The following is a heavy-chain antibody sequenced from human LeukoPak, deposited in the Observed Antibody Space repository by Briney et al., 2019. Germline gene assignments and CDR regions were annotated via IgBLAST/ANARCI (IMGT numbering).Heavy chain of an antibody. D-gene: IGHD1-26*01. J-gene: IGHJ4*02. V-gene: IGHV4-59*01. CDR3: ARGLPGGYYGPHDY. CDR2: IYYSGST. CDR1: GGSISSYY. Sequence: SETLSLTCTVSGGSISSYYWSWIRQPPGKGLEWIGYIYYSGSTNYNPSLKSRVTISVDTSKNQFSLKLSSVTAADTAVYYCARGLPGGYYGPHDYWGQGTLVTVSS.